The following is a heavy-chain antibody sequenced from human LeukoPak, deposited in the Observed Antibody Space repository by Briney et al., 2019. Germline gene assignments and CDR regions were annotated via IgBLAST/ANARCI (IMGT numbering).Heavy chain of an antibody. CDR3: ARLDYYGSGSYHDY. V-gene: IGHV3-21*01. Sequence: GGSLRLSCAASGFSFSTYWMSWVRQAPGQGLEWVSSISSSSSYIYYADSVKGRFTISRDNAKNSLYLQMNSLRAEDTAVYYCARLDYYGSGSYHDYWGQGTLVTVSS. CDR2: ISSSSSYI. D-gene: IGHD3-10*01. J-gene: IGHJ4*02. CDR1: GFSFSTYW.